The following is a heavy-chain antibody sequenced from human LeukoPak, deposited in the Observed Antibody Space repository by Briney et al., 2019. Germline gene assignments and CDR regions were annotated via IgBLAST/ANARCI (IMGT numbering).Heavy chain of an antibody. CDR2: INPNSGGT. D-gene: IGHD3-22*01. V-gene: IGHV1-2*02. Sequence: ASVKVSCKASGYTFTGYFMHWVRQAPGQGLEWTGWINPNSGGTNFAQRFQGRVTMTRDTSISTAYMELSRLSSDDTAVYYCARAYYYHSSGYCFDYWGQGTLVTVSS. CDR1: GYTFTGYF. CDR3: ARAYYYHSSGYCFDY. J-gene: IGHJ4*02.